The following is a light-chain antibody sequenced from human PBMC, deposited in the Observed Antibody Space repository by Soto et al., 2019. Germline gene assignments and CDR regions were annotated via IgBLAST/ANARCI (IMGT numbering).Light chain of an antibody. J-gene: IGKJ2*03. CDR1: QSVSSY. Sequence: EIVLTQSPATLSLSPGERATLSCRASQSVSSYLAWFQQKPGKAPRLLIYEASKRATGIPARFSGSGSGTDFTLTISSLEPEDFAVYYCQQRTNRPPFSFGQGTKLEIK. CDR3: QQRTNRPPFS. CDR2: EAS. V-gene: IGKV3-11*01.